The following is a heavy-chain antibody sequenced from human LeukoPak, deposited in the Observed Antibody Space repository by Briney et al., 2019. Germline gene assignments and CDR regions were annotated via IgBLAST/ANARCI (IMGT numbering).Heavy chain of an antibody. CDR2: IYSGGST. Sequence: SGKSLRLSCVASGFTVSSYYVSWVRQAPGKGLEWVSVIYSGGSTYYADSVEGRFTVSRDNPKNTLYLEMKSLRADDTAVYYCARDLHPRLTGYFDYWGQGTVVTVSS. V-gene: IGHV3-53*01. CDR3: ARDLHPRLTGYFDY. J-gene: IGHJ4*02. D-gene: IGHD3-16*01. CDR1: GFTVSSYY.